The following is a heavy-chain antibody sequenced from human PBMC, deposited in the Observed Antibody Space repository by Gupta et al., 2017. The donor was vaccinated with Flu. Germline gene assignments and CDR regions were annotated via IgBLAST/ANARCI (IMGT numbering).Heavy chain of an antibody. V-gene: IGHV3-23*01. CDR2: ISGSGGST. CDR1: GFTFSSYA. D-gene: IGHD5-18*01. Sequence: EVQLLESGGGLVQPGGSLRLSCAASGFTFSSYAMSWVRQAPGKGLEWVSAISGSGGSTYYADSVKGRFTISRDNSKNTRYLKMNSLRAEDTAVYYCAKGGRRAAVDMGLLDYWGQGTLVTVSS. J-gene: IGHJ4*02. CDR3: AKGGRRAAVDMGLLDY.